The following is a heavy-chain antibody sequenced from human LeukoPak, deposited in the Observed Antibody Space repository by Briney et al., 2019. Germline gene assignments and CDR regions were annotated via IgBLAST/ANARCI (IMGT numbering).Heavy chain of an antibody. D-gene: IGHD3-22*01. J-gene: IGHJ4*02. V-gene: IGHV3-30*18. Sequence: PGGSLRLSCAASGFTFSSYGMHWVRQAPGKGLEWVAVISYDGSNKYYADSVKGRFTISRDNSKNTLYLQMNSLRAEDTAVYYCAKSGGYDSSGYHYGPFDYWGQGTLVTVSS. CDR2: ISYDGSNK. CDR1: GFTFSSYG. CDR3: AKSGGYDSSGYHYGPFDY.